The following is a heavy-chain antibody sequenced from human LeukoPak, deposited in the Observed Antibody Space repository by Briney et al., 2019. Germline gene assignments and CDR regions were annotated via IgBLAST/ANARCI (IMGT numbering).Heavy chain of an antibody. J-gene: IGHJ6*02. D-gene: IGHD2-8*02. V-gene: IGHV1-69*13. CDR1: GYTFTTCN. CDR2: IIPIFGTA. CDR3: ASIRSTGYYYGMDV. Sequence: ASVKVSCKASGYTFTTCNVHWVRQAPGQGLEWMGGIIPIFGTANYAQKFQGRVTITADESTSTAYMELSSLRSEDTAVYYCASIRSTGYYYGMDVWGQGTTVTVSS.